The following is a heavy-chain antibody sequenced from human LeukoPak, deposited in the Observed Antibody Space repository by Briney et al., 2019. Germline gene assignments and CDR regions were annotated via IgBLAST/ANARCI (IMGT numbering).Heavy chain of an antibody. CDR3: ARQYSGFDSLYFDS. D-gene: IGHD5-12*01. V-gene: IGHV7-4-1*02. Sequence: GASVKVSCKASGYTFISYTLSWLRQAPGQGLEWMGWINTYTGTTTYAQGFTGRVVFSLDRSVSTAYLRISGLKAEDIAVYYCARQYSGFDSLYFDSWGQGTLVTVSS. CDR2: INTYTGTT. CDR1: GYTFISYT. J-gene: IGHJ4*02.